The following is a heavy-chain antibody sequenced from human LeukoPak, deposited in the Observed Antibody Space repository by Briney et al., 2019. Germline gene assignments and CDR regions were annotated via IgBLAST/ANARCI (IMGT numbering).Heavy chain of an antibody. CDR3: AKIGIGYCSGGSCYPFDY. Sequence: GGSLRLSCAASGFTFSSHGMHWVRQAPGKGLEWVAFIRYDGSNKYYADSVKGRFTISRDNSKNTLYLQMNSLRAEGTAVYYCAKIGIGYCSGGSCYPFDYWGQGTLVTVSS. D-gene: IGHD2-15*01. J-gene: IGHJ4*02. CDR2: IRYDGSNK. V-gene: IGHV3-30*02. CDR1: GFTFSSHG.